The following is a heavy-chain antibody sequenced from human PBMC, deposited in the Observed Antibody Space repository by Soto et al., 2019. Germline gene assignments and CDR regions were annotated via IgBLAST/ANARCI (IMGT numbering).Heavy chain of an antibody. J-gene: IGHJ6*02. CDR2: VHHSWGS. D-gene: IGHD3-10*01. CDR1: GGSISSYY. V-gene: IGHV4-59*08. CDR3: ARQGFGPLHGLVDV. Sequence: QVQLQESGPGLVKPPETLSLSCTVSGGSISSYYWSWFRQSPGKRMEWIGYVHHSWGSSYNPSLPSRVAISLDTSKSHFSLKVTSVTATDTAVYYCARQGFGPLHGLVDVWGQGTTVTVSS.